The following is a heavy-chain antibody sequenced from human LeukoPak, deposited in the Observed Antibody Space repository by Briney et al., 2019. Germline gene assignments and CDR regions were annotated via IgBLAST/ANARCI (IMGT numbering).Heavy chain of an antibody. CDR1: GYTFSSYG. J-gene: IGHJ4*02. CDR3: ARDIIEYSSSSASGY. D-gene: IGHD6-6*01. Sequence: ASVKVSCKGSGYTFSSYGISWVREAPGQGVEWMGWISAYNGNTNYAQKFQGTFTMTTDTSTSTAYMELRSLRSDDTAVYYCARDIIEYSSSSASGYWGQGTLVTVSS. CDR2: ISAYNGNT. V-gene: IGHV1-18*01.